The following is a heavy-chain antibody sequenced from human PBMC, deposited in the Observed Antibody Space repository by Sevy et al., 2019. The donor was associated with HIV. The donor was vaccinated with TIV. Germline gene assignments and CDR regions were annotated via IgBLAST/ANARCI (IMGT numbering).Heavy chain of an antibody. CDR1: EFRLSNYA. J-gene: IGHJ4*02. Sequence: GGSLRLSCVASEFRLSNYAMNWVRQAPGKGLEWVSDISGSGGSSYYADSVKGRFTISRDNSKNTLYLQMNSLRAEDRAMYYCAKDLYYDNSLFDYWGQGILVTVSS. V-gene: IGHV3-23*01. CDR2: ISGSGGSS. CDR3: AKDLYYDNSLFDY. D-gene: IGHD3-22*01.